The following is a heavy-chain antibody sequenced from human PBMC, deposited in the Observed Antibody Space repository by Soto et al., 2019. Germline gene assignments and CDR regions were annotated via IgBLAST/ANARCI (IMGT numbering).Heavy chain of an antibody. Sequence: EVHLLESGGGLVQPGGSLRLSCEVSGFTFKTSVMTWVRQAPGKGLEWVSGISDGGRFAYYADSVKGRFTISRDDSKNTLFLQMNSLRADDTAVYYCVKSGPTNFFDSWGQGTLVTASS. CDR2: ISDGGRFA. J-gene: IGHJ4*02. V-gene: IGHV3-23*01. CDR3: VKSGPTNFFDS. CDR1: GFTFKTSV.